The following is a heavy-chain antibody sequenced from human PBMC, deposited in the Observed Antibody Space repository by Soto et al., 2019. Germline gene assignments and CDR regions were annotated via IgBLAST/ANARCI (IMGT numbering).Heavy chain of an antibody. CDR1: GYTFTSYD. CDR2: MNPNSGNT. D-gene: IGHD3-10*01. V-gene: IGHV1-8*01. Sequence: QVQLVQSGAAVKKPGASVKVSCKASGYTFTSYDINWVRQATGQGLEWMGWMNPNSGNTGYAQKVQGRVTMTRNTSISTAYMELSSLRSEDTTVYYCAIKSGGYGEYAFYIWGTGTMVTVSS. J-gene: IGHJ3*02. CDR3: AIKSGGYGEYAFYI.